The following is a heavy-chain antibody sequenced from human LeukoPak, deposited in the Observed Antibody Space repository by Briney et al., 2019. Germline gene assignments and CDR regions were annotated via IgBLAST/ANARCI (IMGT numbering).Heavy chain of an antibody. D-gene: IGHD3-10*01. CDR2: IASKTDGGAT. V-gene: IGHV3-15*07. CDR3: ATGIRGD. Sequence: PGGSLRLSCSASGLTVTNAWMNWVRQAPGEGLDWVGRIASKTDGGATDYAAPVKGRFTISRDDSKNTLNLQMNSLKTEDTAVYYCATGIRGDWGQGTLVTVSS. J-gene: IGHJ4*02. CDR1: GLTVTNAW.